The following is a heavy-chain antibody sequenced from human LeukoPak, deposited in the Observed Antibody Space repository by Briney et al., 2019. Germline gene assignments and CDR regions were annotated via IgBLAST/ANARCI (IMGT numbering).Heavy chain of an antibody. J-gene: IGHJ4*02. CDR3: ARDDEYYFDY. V-gene: IGHV3-48*03. CDR1: GFTFSSYE. Sequence: GGSLRLSCAASGFTFSSYEMNWVRQAPGKGLEWVSYISSSGSTIYYADSLKGRFTISRDNAKNSLYLQMNSLRAEDTAVYYCARDDEYYFDYWGQGTLVTVSS. CDR2: ISSSGSTI.